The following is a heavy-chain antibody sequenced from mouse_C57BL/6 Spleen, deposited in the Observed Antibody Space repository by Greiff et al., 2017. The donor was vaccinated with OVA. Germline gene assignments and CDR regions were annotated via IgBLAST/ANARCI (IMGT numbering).Heavy chain of an antibody. CDR1: GYTFTSYW. CDR3: ARGGYDYDVGLFAY. Sequence: VQLQQPGAELVRPGTSVKLSCKASGYTFTSYWMHWVKQRPGQGLEWIGVIDPSDSYTNYNQKFKGKATLTVDTSSSTAYMQLSSLTSEDSAVYYCARGGYDYDVGLFAYWGQGTLVTVSA. V-gene: IGHV1-59*01. J-gene: IGHJ3*01. D-gene: IGHD2-4*01. CDR2: IDPSDSYT.